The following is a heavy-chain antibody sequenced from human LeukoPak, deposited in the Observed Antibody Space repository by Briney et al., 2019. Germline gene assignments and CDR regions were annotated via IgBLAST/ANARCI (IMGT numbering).Heavy chain of an antibody. Sequence: SETLSLTCTVSGGSISSHYWSWIRQPPGKGLEWIGYIYYSGSTNYNPSLKSRVTISVDTSKNQFSLKLSSVTAADTAVYYCARGPRRGIYYGSGSKGGYFDYWGLGTLVTVSS. CDR3: ARGPRRGIYYGSGSKGGYFDY. J-gene: IGHJ4*02. CDR2: IYYSGST. D-gene: IGHD3-10*01. V-gene: IGHV4-59*11. CDR1: GGSISSHY.